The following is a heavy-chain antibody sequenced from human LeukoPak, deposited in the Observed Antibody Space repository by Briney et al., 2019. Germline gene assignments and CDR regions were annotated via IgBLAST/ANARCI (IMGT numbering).Heavy chain of an antibody. D-gene: IGHD4-17*01. CDR2: INPNSGGT. CDR3: ARWMTTVVTPDY. J-gene: IGHJ4*02. Sequence: ASVKVSCKASGYTFNGYYLHWVRQAPGQGLEWMGWINPNSGGTNYAQKFQGRVTMTRDTSISTAYMELSRLRSDDTAVYYCARWMTTVVTPDYWGQGTLVTVSS. CDR1: GYTFNGYY. V-gene: IGHV1-2*02.